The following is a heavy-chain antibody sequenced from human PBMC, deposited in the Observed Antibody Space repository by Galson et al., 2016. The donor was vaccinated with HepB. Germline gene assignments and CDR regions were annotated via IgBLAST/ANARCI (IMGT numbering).Heavy chain of an antibody. V-gene: IGHV3-30*18. CDR2: ISYDGSYK. Sequence: SLRLSCAASGFTFGSYGIHWVRQAPGKGLEWVAVISYDGSYKYYADSVKGRLTISRDNSKNTLYLQMNSLRAEDTAVYYCAKALWFVESLSYNGLDVWGQGTTVTVSS. CDR3: AKALWFVESLSYNGLDV. D-gene: IGHD3-10*01. CDR1: GFTFGSYG. J-gene: IGHJ6*02.